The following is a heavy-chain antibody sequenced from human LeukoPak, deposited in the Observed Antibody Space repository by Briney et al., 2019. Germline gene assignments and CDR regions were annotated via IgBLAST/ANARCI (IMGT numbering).Heavy chain of an antibody. CDR3: ARVKHSGWTYFDY. Sequence: SETLSLTCAVYGGSFSGYYWSWIRQPPGKGLEWIGEIYHSGSTNCNPSLKSRVTISVDKSKNQFSLKLSSVTAADTAVYYCARVKHSGWTYFDYWGQGTLVTVSS. D-gene: IGHD6-19*01. V-gene: IGHV4-34*01. J-gene: IGHJ4*02. CDR1: GGSFSGYY. CDR2: IYHSGST.